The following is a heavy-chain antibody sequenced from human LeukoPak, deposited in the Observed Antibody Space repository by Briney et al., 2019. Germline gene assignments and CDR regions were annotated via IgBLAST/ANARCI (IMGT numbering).Heavy chain of an antibody. V-gene: IGHV1-24*01. J-gene: IGHJ4*02. CDR2: FDPEEAET. Sequence: ASVKVSCKVSGYTLTELSMHWVRQAPGKGLEWRGGFDPEEAETIYAQKFQGRVTMTEDTSTDTAYMELSSLRSEDTAVYYCATNSGSYFLYWGQGTLVTVSS. CDR1: GYTLTELS. CDR3: ATNSGSYFLY. D-gene: IGHD1-26*01.